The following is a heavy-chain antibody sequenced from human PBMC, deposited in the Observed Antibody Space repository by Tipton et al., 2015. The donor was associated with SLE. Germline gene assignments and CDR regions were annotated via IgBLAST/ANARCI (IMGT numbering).Heavy chain of an antibody. CDR3: AREMYASFDY. V-gene: IGHV1-18*01. Sequence: QSGAEVKKPGASVKVSCKASGYTFTTYGISWVRQAPGQGLEWMGWISAYNGNTDSAQNLQGRVTLTRDTSTGTAYMELRSLRSDDTAVYYCAREMYASFDYWGQGTLVTVSS. J-gene: IGHJ4*02. CDR2: ISAYNGNT. D-gene: IGHD2-8*01. CDR1: GYTFTTYG.